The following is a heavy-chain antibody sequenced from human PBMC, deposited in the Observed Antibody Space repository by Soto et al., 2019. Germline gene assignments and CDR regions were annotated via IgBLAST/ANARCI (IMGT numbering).Heavy chain of an antibody. Sequence: QVQLVQSGAEVKKPGASVKVSCKASGYTFTSYYMHWVRQAPGQGLEWMGIINPSGGSTSYAQKFQGRVTMTRDTSTSTVYMELSSLGSEDTAVYYCARDAYDYGDFAGIGYWGQGTLVTVSS. V-gene: IGHV1-46*01. CDR2: INPSGGST. CDR3: ARDAYDYGDFAGIGY. J-gene: IGHJ4*02. CDR1: GYTFTSYY. D-gene: IGHD4-17*01.